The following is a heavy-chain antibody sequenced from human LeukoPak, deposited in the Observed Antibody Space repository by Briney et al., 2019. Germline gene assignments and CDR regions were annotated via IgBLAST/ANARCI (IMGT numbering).Heavy chain of an antibody. Sequence: GGSLRLSCAASGLTFSSYGMSWVRQAPGKGLEWVSAISGSGGSTYYADSVKGRFTISRDNSKNTLYLQMNSLRAEDTAVYYCAKLDTATNAFDIWGQGTMVTVSS. J-gene: IGHJ3*02. D-gene: IGHD5-18*01. CDR2: ISGSGGST. V-gene: IGHV3-23*01. CDR1: GLTFSSYG. CDR3: AKLDTATNAFDI.